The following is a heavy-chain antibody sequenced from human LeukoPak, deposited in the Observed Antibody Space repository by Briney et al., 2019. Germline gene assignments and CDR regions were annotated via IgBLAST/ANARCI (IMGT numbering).Heavy chain of an antibody. CDR1: GGSLSSGDYY. V-gene: IGHV4-30-4*01. D-gene: IGHD3-3*01. J-gene: IGHJ3*02. CDR2: IYYSGST. Sequence: SQTLSLTCTVSGGSLSSGDYYWSWIRQPPGKGLEWIGYIYYSGSTYYNPSLKSRVTISADTSKNQFSLKLSSVTAADTAVYYCARAGVGDDAFDIWGQGTMVTVSS. CDR3: ARAGVGDDAFDI.